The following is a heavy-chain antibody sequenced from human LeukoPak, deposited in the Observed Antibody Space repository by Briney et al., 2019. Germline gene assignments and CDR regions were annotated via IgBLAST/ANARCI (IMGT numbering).Heavy chain of an antibody. CDR2: ISAYNGNT. Sequence: ASVKVSCKASGYIFTSYGISWVRQAPGQGLEWMGWISAYNGNTNYAQKLQGRVTMTTDTSTSTAYMELRSLRSDDTAVYYCARDRAKFHQRGPQLADYWGQGTLVTVSS. V-gene: IGHV1-18*01. J-gene: IGHJ4*02. CDR1: GYIFTSYG. CDR3: ARDRAKFHQRGPQLADY. D-gene: IGHD6-13*01.